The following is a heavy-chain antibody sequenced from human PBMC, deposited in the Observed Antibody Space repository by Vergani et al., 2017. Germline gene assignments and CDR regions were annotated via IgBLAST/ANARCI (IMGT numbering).Heavy chain of an antibody. V-gene: IGHV1-69*06. CDR1: GGTFSSYA. D-gene: IGHD2-2*01. Sequence: QVQLVQSGAEVKKPGSSVKVSCKASGGTFSSYAISWVRQAPGQGLEWMGGIIPIFGTANYAQKFQGRVTITADKSTSTAYMELSSLRSEDTAVYYCARDRYCSSTSCLYYFDYWGQGTLVTVSS. J-gene: IGHJ4*02. CDR2: IIPIFGTA. CDR3: ARDRYCSSTSCLYYFDY.